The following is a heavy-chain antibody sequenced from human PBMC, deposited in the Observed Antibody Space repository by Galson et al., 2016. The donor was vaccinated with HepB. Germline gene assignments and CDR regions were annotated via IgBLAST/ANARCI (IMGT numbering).Heavy chain of an antibody. CDR2: INSDGSST. J-gene: IGHJ6*01. CDR3: VREDYGDDPVYYYYYGMDV. V-gene: IGHV3-74*01. Sequence: SLRLSCAASGFPFSRYWMHWVRQAPGKGLVWVSRINSDGSSTIYADSVRGRFTISRDNAKNMLDLEMNSLRAEDTALYYCVREDYGDDPVYYYYYGMDVWGQGTTVSVSS. D-gene: IGHD4-17*01. CDR1: GFPFSRYW.